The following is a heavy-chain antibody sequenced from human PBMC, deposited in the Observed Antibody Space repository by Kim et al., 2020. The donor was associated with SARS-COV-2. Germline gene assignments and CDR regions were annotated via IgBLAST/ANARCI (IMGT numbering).Heavy chain of an antibody. D-gene: IGHD6-13*01. Sequence: GFLRLSCAVSGFTFSTYAMSWVRQAPGKGLEWVSLISGSGGSTYYADSVKGRFIISRDNSKNTLYLQMNSLRAEDMAVYYCARTRGKAAAGRNYYFDYW. CDR3: ARTRGKAAAGRNYYFDY. CDR1: GFTFSTYA. J-gene: IGHJ4*01. V-gene: IGHV3-23*01. CDR2: ISGSGGST.